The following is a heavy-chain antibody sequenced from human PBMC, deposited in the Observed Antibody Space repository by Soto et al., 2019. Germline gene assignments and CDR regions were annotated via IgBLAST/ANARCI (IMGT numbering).Heavy chain of an antibody. CDR3: ARPNYDCWSGSHDAFDI. CDR1: GYTFTSYD. V-gene: IGHV1-2*04. J-gene: IGHJ3*02. Sequence: ASVKVSCKASGYTFTSYDINWVRQAPGQGLEWMGWMNPNSGDTNYAQKFQGWVTMTRDTSISTAYMELSRLRSDDTAVYYCARPNYDCWSGSHDAFDIWGKGTMVTVSS. CDR2: MNPNSGDT. D-gene: IGHD3-3*01.